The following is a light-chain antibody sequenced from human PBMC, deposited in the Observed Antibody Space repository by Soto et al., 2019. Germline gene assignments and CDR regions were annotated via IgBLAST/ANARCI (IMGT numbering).Light chain of an antibody. J-gene: IGLJ1*01. CDR2: SNN. V-gene: IGLV1-44*01. Sequence: QSVLTQPPSASGTPGQRVTISCSGSSSNIGSNVVNRFQQLPGTAPKLRIYSNNQRPSGVPDRFSGSKSGTSASLAISGLQSEDEAAYHCATWDDSLNGYVFGTGTKVTVL. CDR1: SSNIGSNV. CDR3: ATWDDSLNGYV.